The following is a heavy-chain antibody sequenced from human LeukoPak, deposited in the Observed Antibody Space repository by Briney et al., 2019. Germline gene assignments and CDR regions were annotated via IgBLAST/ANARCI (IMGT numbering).Heavy chain of an antibody. CDR3: ARDPDFWSGYYNFDY. CDR1: GGSISSTSYY. J-gene: IGHJ4*02. CDR2: ISYSGTT. V-gene: IGHV4-39*07. D-gene: IGHD3-3*01. Sequence: SETLSLTCTVSGGSISSTSYYWGWLRQPPGKGLEWIGSISYSGTTYYNPSLKRRVTISVDTSKNQFSLKLNSVTAADTAVYYCARDPDFWSGYYNFDYWGQGTLVTVSS.